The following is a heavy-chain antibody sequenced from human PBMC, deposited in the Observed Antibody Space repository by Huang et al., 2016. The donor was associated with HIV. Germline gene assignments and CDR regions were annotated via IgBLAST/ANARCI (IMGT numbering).Heavy chain of an antibody. CDR3: ARGYNFWSGYYTDKYYMDV. V-gene: IGHV3-20*04. CDR1: GFTLDDYG. Sequence: EVILVESGGGVVRPGGSLRLSCAISGFTLDDYGMSWVRQAQGKGLGWVSGIHCNGESASYADSVKGRFTVSKDNANNSLFLQMNSLRAEDTALYYCARGYNFWSGYYTDKYYMDVWGKGTTVVVSS. CDR2: IHCNGESA. D-gene: IGHD3-3*01. J-gene: IGHJ6*03.